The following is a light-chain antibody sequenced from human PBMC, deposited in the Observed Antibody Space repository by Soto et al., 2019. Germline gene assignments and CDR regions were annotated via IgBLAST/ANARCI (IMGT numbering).Light chain of an antibody. J-gene: IGLJ1*01. Sequence: QSVPTQPASVSGSPGQSITISCTGTSSDVGGYDYVSWYQQHPGRVPKLIIHEVSNRPSGVSNRFSGSKSGNTASLTISGRQTEDEADYYCSSHGGSRAFYVFGTGTKLTVL. CDR1: SSDVGGYDY. CDR3: SSHGGSRAFYV. CDR2: EVS. V-gene: IGLV2-14*03.